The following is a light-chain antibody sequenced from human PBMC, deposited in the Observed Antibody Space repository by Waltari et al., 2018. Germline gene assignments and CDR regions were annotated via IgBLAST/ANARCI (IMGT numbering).Light chain of an antibody. CDR1: SSNIGAGYD. CDR2: GNN. Sequence: SVLAQPPSVSGAPGQRVTISCTGSSSNIGAGYDVHWYQQLPGTAPKLLIYGNNNRPSGFPDRFSGSKSGTSASLAITGLQAEDEASYYCQSYDTNLVVFGGGTKLTVL. CDR3: QSYDTNLVV. J-gene: IGLJ2*01. V-gene: IGLV1-40*01.